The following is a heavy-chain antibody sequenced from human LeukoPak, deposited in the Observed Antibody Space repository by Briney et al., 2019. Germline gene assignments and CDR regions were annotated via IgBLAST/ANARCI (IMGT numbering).Heavy chain of an antibody. D-gene: IGHD6-19*01. CDR3: ARVQGGGYRTADS. Sequence: PGGSLRLSCAASGFTFSSYAMSWVRQAPGKGLEWVSAISGSGGSTYYADSVKGRFTISRDNSKNTLFLQMNSLRDEDTAMYYCARVQGGGYRTADSWGQGTLVTVSS. J-gene: IGHJ4*02. CDR1: GFTFSSYA. V-gene: IGHV3-23*01. CDR2: ISGSGGST.